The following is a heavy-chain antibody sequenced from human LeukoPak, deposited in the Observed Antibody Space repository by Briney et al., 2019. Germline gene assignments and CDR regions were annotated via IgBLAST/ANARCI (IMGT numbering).Heavy chain of an antibody. D-gene: IGHD6-13*01. Sequence: PSETLSLTCAVYGGSFSGYYWSWIRQPPGKGLEWIGEINHSGSTNYNPSLKSRVTISVDTSKNQFSLKLSSVTAADTAVYYRARHTPLNSSSWYWFDPWGQGALVTVSS. CDR1: GGSFSGYY. V-gene: IGHV4-34*01. CDR2: INHSGST. J-gene: IGHJ5*02. CDR3: ARHTPLNSSSWYWFDP.